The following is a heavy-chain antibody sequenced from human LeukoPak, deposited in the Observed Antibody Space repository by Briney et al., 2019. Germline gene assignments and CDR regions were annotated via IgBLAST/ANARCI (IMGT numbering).Heavy chain of an antibody. CDR3: ARHVSFYYFMEV. Sequence: PSETLSLTCTVSGGSISTYHWSWIRQPPGKGLAWIGYIYDSENTGATNYDPSLKSRVTISVDPSQNQFSLKLTSVTAADTAVYYCARHVSFYYFMEVWGNGITVTVSS. J-gene: IGHJ6*03. CDR2: IYDSENTGAT. CDR1: GGSISTYH. D-gene: IGHD3-10*01. V-gene: IGHV4-59*08.